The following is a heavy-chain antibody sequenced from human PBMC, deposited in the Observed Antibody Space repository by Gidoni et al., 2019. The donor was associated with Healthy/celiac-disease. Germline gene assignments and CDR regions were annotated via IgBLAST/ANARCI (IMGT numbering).Heavy chain of an antibody. D-gene: IGHD5-18*01. V-gene: IGHV3-23*01. CDR1: GFTFSSYA. Sequence: EVQMLESGGGLVQPGGSLRLHCAASGFTFSSYAMSWVRQAPGKGLEWVSAISGSGGSTYYADSVKGRFTISRDNSKNTLYLKMNSLRAEDTAVYYCAKDRIQLWLPYFDYWGQGTLVTVSS. CDR2: ISGSGGST. J-gene: IGHJ4*02. CDR3: AKDRIQLWLPYFDY.